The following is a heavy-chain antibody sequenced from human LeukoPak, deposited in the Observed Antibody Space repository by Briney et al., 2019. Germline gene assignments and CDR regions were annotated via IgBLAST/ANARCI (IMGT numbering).Heavy chain of an antibody. CDR1: GGSISSNN. CDR3: AELGITMIGGV. D-gene: IGHD3-10*02. J-gene: IGHJ6*04. Sequence: LSLTCTVSGGSISSNNWWSWVRQPPGKGLEWVSYISSSGSTIYYADSVKGRFTISRDNAKNSLYLQMNSLRAEDTAVYYCAELGITMIGGVWGKGTTVTISS. V-gene: IGHV3-48*03. CDR2: ISSSGSTI.